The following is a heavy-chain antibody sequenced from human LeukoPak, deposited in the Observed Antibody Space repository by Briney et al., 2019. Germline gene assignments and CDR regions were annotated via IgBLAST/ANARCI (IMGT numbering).Heavy chain of an antibody. V-gene: IGHV1-46*01. CDR1: GYTFTSYY. J-gene: IGHJ4*02. CDR3: ARAEIAAAGMHS. CDR2: INPSGGST. Sequence: ASVKVSCKASGYTFTSYYIHWVRQAPGQGLEWMGIINPSGGSTTYAQKFQGRVTMTRDASTSTVYMELSSLRSEDTAVYYCARAEIAAAGMHSWGQGTLVTVSS. D-gene: IGHD6-13*01.